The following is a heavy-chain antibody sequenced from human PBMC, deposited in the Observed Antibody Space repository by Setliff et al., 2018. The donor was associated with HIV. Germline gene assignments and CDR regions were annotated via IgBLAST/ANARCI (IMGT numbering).Heavy chain of an antibody. CDR2: SIPLFKTV. V-gene: IGHV1-69*05. J-gene: IGHJ4*02. Sequence: ASVKVSCKASGATFSNSVLTWVRQAPGQGLEWMGGSIPLFKTVNYAQKFQGRLTISTDELMTTAYMELSSLKSEDTAVYYCASGSGYCRNGDCYIGVHKNPDKYFYDYWGQGTLGTVSS. CDR1: GATFSNSV. D-gene: IGHD2-8*01. CDR3: ASGSGYCRNGDCYIGVHKNPDKYFYDY.